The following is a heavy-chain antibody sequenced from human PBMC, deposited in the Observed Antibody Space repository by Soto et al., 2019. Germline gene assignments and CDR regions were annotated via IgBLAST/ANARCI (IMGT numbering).Heavy chain of an antibody. Sequence: QTLSLTCTVSGGSISSGGYYWSWIRQHPGKGLEWIGYIYYSGSTYYNPSLKSRVTISVDTSKNQFSLKLSSVTAADTAVYYCARVGPSGGSYYWFDPWGQGTLVTVSS. CDR1: GGSISSGGYY. CDR3: ARVGPSGGSYYWFDP. CDR2: IYYSGST. D-gene: IGHD1-26*01. J-gene: IGHJ5*02. V-gene: IGHV4-31*03.